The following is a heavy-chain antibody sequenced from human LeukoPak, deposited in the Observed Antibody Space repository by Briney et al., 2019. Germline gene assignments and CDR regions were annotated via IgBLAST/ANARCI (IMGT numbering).Heavy chain of an antibody. Sequence: GGSLRLSCAASGFTFSSYAMHWVRQAPGKGLEYVSAISSNGGSTYYANSVKGRFTISRDNSKNTLYHQMGSLRAEDMAVYYCARGNRDSSGWALDYWGQGTLVTVSS. D-gene: IGHD6-19*01. CDR3: ARGNRDSSGWALDY. V-gene: IGHV3-64*01. J-gene: IGHJ4*02. CDR2: ISSNGGST. CDR1: GFTFSSYA.